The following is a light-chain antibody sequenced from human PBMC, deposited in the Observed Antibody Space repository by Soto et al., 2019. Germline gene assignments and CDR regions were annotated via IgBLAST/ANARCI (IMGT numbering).Light chain of an antibody. CDR3: QQYNGYWT. CDR1: QSVGTW. CDR2: DAS. J-gene: IGKJ1*01. Sequence: DIQMTQSPSTLSSSVGDRVTITCRASQSVGTWLAWYQPKPGKPPTLLIYDASNLESGVPSRFSGSGSGAEFTLTISSLQPEDFATYVCQQYNGYWTFGQGTKVDIK. V-gene: IGKV1-5*01.